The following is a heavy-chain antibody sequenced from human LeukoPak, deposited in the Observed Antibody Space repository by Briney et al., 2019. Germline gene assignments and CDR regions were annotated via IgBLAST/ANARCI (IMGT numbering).Heavy chain of an antibody. CDR1: GFTVSSNY. D-gene: IGHD3-10*01. CDR2: IYSGGST. J-gene: IGHJ3*02. V-gene: IGHV3-66*01. Sequence: GGSLRPSCAASGFTVSSNYMSWVRQAPGKGLEWVSVIYSGGSTYYADSVKGRFTISRDNSKNTLYLQMNSLRAEDTAVYYCASTAGDGAFDIWGQGTMVTVSS. CDR3: ASTAGDGAFDI.